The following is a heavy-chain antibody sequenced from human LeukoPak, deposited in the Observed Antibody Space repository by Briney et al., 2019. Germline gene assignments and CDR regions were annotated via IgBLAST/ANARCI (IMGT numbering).Heavy chain of an antibody. CDR1: GFTFSSYG. CDR2: IWYDGSNK. V-gene: IGHV3-33*01. D-gene: IGHD2-2*01. J-gene: IGHJ3*02. Sequence: GGPRRLSCAASGFTFSSYGMHWFRKAPGKGLEWVAVIWYDGSNKYYADSVKGRFTISRDNSKNTLYLQMNSLRAEDTAVYYCARDPLGYCSSTSCHDAFDIWGQGTMVTVSS. CDR3: ARDPLGYCSSTSCHDAFDI.